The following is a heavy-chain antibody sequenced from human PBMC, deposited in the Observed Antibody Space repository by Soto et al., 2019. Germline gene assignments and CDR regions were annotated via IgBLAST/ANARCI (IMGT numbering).Heavy chain of an antibody. Sequence: EVQLVESGGGLVQPGGSLRLSCTASGFSFSSFWMFWVRQVPGKGLMWVSRITHDGSGTTYADYVKGRFTISRDNANNMLYLQRNSVGDDDTAVYYCARDRDGRVPSMAVWGQGTTVTVSS. V-gene: IGHV3-74*01. CDR2: ITHDGSGT. D-gene: IGHD3-10*01. CDR3: ARDRDGRVPSMAV. J-gene: IGHJ6*02. CDR1: GFSFSSFW.